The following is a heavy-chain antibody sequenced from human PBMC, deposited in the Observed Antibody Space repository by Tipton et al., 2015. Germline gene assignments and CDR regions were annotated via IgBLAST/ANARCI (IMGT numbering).Heavy chain of an antibody. CDR1: AYSISSDYY. J-gene: IGHJ4*02. V-gene: IGHV4-38-2*01. CDR2: ISHSGNT. Sequence: TLSLTCAVSAYSISSDYYWGWIRQPPGKGLEWIGRISHSGNTYYNPALKSRVTMSRDTSKNQFSLKLTSVTAADTAVYYCACQDYDSLTRDYQTVDYWGQGTLVTVS. D-gene: IGHD3-9*01. CDR3: ACQDYDSLTRDYQTVDY.